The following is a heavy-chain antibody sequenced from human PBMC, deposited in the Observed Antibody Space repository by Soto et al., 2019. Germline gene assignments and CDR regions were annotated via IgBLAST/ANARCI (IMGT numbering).Heavy chain of an antibody. CDR1: GFTVSSNY. CDR2: IYGGGRT. CDR3: CGPSTVTINWFFEL. D-gene: IGHD4-17*01. J-gene: IGHJ2*01. V-gene: IGHV3-66*01. Sequence: EVQLVESGGGLVQPGGSLRLSCAASGFTVSSNYMSWVRQAPGKGLEWVSIIYGGGRTNYADSVKGRFTVSRDNYKNTLYLQMNSLRAEDTAMYDCCGPSTVTINWFFELWGRGTLVTVSS.